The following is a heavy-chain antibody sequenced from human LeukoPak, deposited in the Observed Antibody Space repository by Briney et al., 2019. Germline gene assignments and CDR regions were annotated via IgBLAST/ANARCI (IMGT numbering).Heavy chain of an antibody. Sequence: PGGSLRLSCAASGFTFSSYAMHWVRQAPGKGLEYVSAISSNGGSTYYANSVKGRFTISRDNPKNTLYLQMGSLRAEDMAVYYCARDLRTWGQGTMVTVSS. V-gene: IGHV3-64*01. CDR3: ARDLRT. D-gene: IGHD1-14*01. CDR2: ISSNGGST. J-gene: IGHJ3*01. CDR1: GFTFSSYA.